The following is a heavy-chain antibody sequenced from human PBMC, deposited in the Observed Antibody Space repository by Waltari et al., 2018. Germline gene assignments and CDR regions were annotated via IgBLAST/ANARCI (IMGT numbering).Heavy chain of an antibody. J-gene: IGHJ4*02. CDR1: GFTFSTYG. CDR2: IWHDGTNK. V-gene: IGHV3-33*01. CDR3: ARDLFDYYDSSGYFHY. Sequence: QVQLVESGGGVVQPGRSLRLSCAASGFTFSTYGMHWVRQAPGKGLEWVAVIWHDGTNKYYADSGKGRFTISRDNSKNTLYLQMNSLRAEDTAVYYCARDLFDYYDSSGYFHYWGQGTLVTVSS. D-gene: IGHD3-22*01.